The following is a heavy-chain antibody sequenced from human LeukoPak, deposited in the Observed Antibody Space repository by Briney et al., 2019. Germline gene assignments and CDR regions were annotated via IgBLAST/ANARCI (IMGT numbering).Heavy chain of an antibody. D-gene: IGHD4-17*01. J-gene: IGHJ4*02. CDR1: GFTFSSYA. V-gene: IGHV3-49*04. CDR2: IRSITYGGTT. Sequence: GGSLRLSCAASGFTFSSYAMTWVRQAPGKGLEWVSFIRSITYGGTTQYAASVKGRFTISRDDSKSIAYLQMNSLKTEDTAVYYCTRDQTTVTTRRFDYWGQGTLVTVSS. CDR3: TRDQTTVTTRRFDY.